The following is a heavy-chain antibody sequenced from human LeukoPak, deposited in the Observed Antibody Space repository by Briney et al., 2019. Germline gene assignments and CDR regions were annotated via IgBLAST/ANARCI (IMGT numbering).Heavy chain of an antibody. CDR1: GGSISSGGYY. CDR3: ARDRQESSKWRLITAFEI. D-gene: IGHD3-16*01. J-gene: IGHJ3*02. CDR2: IYHSGST. Sequence: SQTLSLTCTVSGGSISSGGYYWSWIRQHPGKGLEWIGYIYHSGSTYYNPSLKSRLIISVDTSKTQFSLKLSSVPAADTAVYYCARDRQESSKWRLITAFEIWGQGTMVSVSS. V-gene: IGHV4-31*03.